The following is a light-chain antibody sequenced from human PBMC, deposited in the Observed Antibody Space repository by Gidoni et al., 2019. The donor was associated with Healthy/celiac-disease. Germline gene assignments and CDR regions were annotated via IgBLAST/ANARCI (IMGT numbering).Light chain of an antibody. CDR1: QSVLYSSNNKNY. CDR2: WAS. J-gene: IGKJ1*01. V-gene: IGKV4-1*01. Sequence: DIVITQSPDSLPVSLGERATINCKSSQSVLYSSNNKNYLAWYQQKPGQPPKLLIYWASTRESGVPDRFSGSGSGTDFTLTISSLQAEDVAVYYCQQYYSTWTFXXXTKVEIK. CDR3: QQYYSTWT.